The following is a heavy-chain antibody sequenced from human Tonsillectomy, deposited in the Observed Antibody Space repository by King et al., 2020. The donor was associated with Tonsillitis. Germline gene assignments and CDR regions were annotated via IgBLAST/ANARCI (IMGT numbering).Heavy chain of an antibody. D-gene: IGHD6-13*01. CDR2: IYYSGST. J-gene: IGHJ5*02. Sequence: QLQESGPGLVKPSETLSLTCTVSGDSSSSYYWSWIRQAPGKGLEWIGNIYYSGSTNYNPSLNSRVTISIDTSKNQFSLKLTSVTAADTAVYFCAALRGIPDWFDPWGQGTLVTVSS. V-gene: IGHV4-59*08. CDR3: AALRGIPDWFDP. CDR1: GDSSSSYY.